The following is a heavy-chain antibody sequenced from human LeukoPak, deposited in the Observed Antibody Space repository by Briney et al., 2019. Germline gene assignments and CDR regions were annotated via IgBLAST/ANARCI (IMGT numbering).Heavy chain of an antibody. CDR2: IYYSGST. CDR1: GGSISSGGYY. CDR3: ARSDYYDSSGYSFDY. Sequence: PSETLSLTCTVSGGSISSGGYYWSWIRQHPGKGLEWIRYIYYSGSTYYNPSLKSRVTISVDTSKNQFSLKLSSVTAADTAVYYCARSDYYDSSGYSFDYWGQGTLVTVSS. J-gene: IGHJ4*02. D-gene: IGHD3-22*01. V-gene: IGHV4-31*03.